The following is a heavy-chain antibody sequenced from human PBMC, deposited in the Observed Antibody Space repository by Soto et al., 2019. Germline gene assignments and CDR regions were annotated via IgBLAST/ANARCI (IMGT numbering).Heavy chain of an antibody. D-gene: IGHD3-9*01. CDR3: ARDRVIGDFLTGYDCFDI. CDR1: RLTFSSYS. CDR2: ISSSSSTI. V-gene: IGHV3-48*02. J-gene: IGHJ3*02. Sequence: GGSLRLSCGGSRLTFSSYSINWARQAPGKGLEWLAYISSSSSTIHYADSVRGRFTISRDNAKNSVFLQMNSLRDEDTAVYFCARDRVIGDFLTGYDCFDIWGQGTMVTVSS.